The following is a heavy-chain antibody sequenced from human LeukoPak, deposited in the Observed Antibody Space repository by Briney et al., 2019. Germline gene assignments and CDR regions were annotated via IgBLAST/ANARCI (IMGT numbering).Heavy chain of an antibody. CDR1: GSSFSSYS. CDR2: ISSSSSTI. D-gene: IGHD3-10*01. J-gene: IGHJ4*02. Sequence: GRSLRLSWAPFGSSFSSYSMNWVRPPAGKGLGWVSSISSSSSTISYADAVKGRFTISRDNAKNSLYLQMNSLRAEDTAVYYCARESWQEGPDSGDFDYWGQGTLVTVSS. CDR3: ARESWQEGPDSGDFDY. V-gene: IGHV3-48*04.